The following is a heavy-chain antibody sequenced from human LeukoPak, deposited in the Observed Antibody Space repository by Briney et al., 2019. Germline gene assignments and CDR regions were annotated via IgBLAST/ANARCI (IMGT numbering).Heavy chain of an antibody. D-gene: IGHD3-10*01. CDR1: GYTFTSYD. CDR2: MNPNSGNT. CDR3: ARAYYYGSGSSLTDDAFDI. V-gene: IGHV1-8*01. J-gene: IGHJ3*02. Sequence: ASVKVSCKASGYTFTSYDINWVRQATGQGLEWMGWMNPNSGNTGYAQKFQGRVTMTRDMSTSTVYMELSSLRSEDTAVYYCARAYYYGSGSSLTDDAFDIWGQGTMVTVSS.